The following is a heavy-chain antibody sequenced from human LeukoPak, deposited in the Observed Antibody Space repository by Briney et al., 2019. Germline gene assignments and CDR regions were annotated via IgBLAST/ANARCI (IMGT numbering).Heavy chain of an antibody. CDR1: GFSFSNYW. V-gene: IGHV3-74*01. CDR2: INSDGRST. CDR3: ARDPRDCSGGNCYSGHNWFDP. D-gene: IGHD2-15*01. Sequence: GGSLRLSCAASGFSFSNYWMHWVRQAPGKGLVWVSRINSDGRSTSYADSVKGRFTISRDNAKNTLSLQMNSLRAEDTALYYCARDPRDCSGGNCYSGHNWFDPWGRGTLVTVSS. J-gene: IGHJ5*02.